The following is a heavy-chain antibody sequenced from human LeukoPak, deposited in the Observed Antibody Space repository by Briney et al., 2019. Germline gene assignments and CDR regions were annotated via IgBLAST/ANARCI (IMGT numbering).Heavy chain of an antibody. J-gene: IGHJ3*02. CDR1: GFTVSSNY. D-gene: IGHD2/OR15-2a*01. CDR3: ARDVSAPGVFLRDCCAFDI. V-gene: IGHV3-66*01. Sequence: PGGSLRLSCAASGFTVSSNYMSWVRQAPGKGLEWVSVIYSGGTTYYADSVKGRFTISRDNSKNTLYLQMNSLRAEDTAVYYCARDVSAPGVFLRDCCAFDIWGQGTMVTVSS. CDR2: IYSGGTT.